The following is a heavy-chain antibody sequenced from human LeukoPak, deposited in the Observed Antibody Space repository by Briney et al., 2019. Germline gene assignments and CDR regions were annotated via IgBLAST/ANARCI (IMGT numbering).Heavy chain of an antibody. D-gene: IGHD6-19*01. CDR2: INPDGNKK. Sequence: GGSLRLSCAASGLTFSSSWLDWVRQAPGKGLEWVASINPDGNKKYSADSVKGRFTISRDNAENSLYLQMNSLRVEDTAFYYCARVLSAIALGHSFDYWGQGTLVTVSS. V-gene: IGHV3-7*01. CDR3: ARVLSAIALGHSFDY. J-gene: IGHJ4*02. CDR1: GLTFSSSW.